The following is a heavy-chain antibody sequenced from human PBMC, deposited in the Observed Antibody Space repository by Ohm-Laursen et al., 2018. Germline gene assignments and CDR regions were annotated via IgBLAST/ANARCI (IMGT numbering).Heavy chain of an antibody. CDR3: TKGLSGGTGHGNWFDP. CDR2: SGGNGDGT. J-gene: IGHJ5*02. Sequence: SLRLSCAASGFTFSSYAMSWVRQAPGKGLEWVSASGGNGDGTYYANSVKGRFTISRDNSKNTLYPQMSSLRVEDTAAYYCTKGLSGGTGHGNWFDPWGQGTLVIVSS. V-gene: IGHV3-23*01. D-gene: IGHD3-10*01. CDR1: GFTFSSYA.